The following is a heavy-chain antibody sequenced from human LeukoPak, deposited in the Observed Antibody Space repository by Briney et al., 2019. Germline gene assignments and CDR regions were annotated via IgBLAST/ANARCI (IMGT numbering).Heavy chain of an antibody. Sequence: SETLSLSCAVSGYSIRSGFYWGCIRQPPGKGLERIASMFHSGSRYYNPSLRSRAVIPLHTTKNQFFLKLTSVIAADTAVYYCAREANRPSFQYWGLGALVTVSS. J-gene: IGHJ4*02. CDR3: AREANRPSFQY. CDR1: GYSIRSGFY. CDR2: MFHSGSR. V-gene: IGHV4-38-2*02.